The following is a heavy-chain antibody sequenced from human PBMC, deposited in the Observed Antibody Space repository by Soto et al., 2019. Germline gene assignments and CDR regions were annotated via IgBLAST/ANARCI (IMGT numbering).Heavy chain of an antibody. Sequence: ASVRVSCKASGYTFTSYAMHWVRQAPGQRLEWMGWINAGNGNTKYSQKFQGRVTITRDTSASTAYMELSSLRSEDTAVYYCARDRPPPPYCSGGSCYSHYFDYWGQGTLVTVSS. CDR2: INAGNGNT. CDR3: ARDRPPPPYCSGGSCYSHYFDY. CDR1: GYTFTSYA. J-gene: IGHJ4*02. D-gene: IGHD2-15*01. V-gene: IGHV1-3*01.